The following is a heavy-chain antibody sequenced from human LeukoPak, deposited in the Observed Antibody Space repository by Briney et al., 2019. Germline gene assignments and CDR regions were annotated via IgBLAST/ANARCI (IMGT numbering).Heavy chain of an antibody. CDR1: GFIFSSYG. V-gene: IGHV3-30*02. CDR2: IRYDGIKK. CDR3: ARGSSLRYFDWFFDY. Sequence: QPGGSLRLSCAASGFIFSSYGMHWVRQAPGKGLEWVAFIRYDGIKKYYADSVKGRFTISRDNSKNTLYLQMNSLRAEDTAVYYCARGSSLRYFDWFFDYWGQGTLVTVSS. J-gene: IGHJ4*02. D-gene: IGHD3-9*01.